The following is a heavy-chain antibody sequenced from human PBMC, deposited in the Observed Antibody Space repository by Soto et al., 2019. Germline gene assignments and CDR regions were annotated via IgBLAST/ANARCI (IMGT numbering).Heavy chain of an antibody. CDR1: GGTFSSYA. J-gene: IGHJ4*02. V-gene: IGHV1-69*01. CDR2: IIPIFGTA. CDR3: ATAPIAVAGTGQPLN. D-gene: IGHD6-19*01. Sequence: QVQLVQSGAEVKKPGSSVKVSCKASGGTFSSYAISWVRQAPGQGLEWMGGIIPIFGTANYAQKFQGRVTITADESTSTAYMELRSLRSEDTAVYCCATAPIAVAGTGQPLNWGQGTLVTVSS.